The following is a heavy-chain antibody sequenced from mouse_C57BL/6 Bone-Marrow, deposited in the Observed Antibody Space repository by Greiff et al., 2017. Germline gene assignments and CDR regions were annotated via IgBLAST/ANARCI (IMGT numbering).Heavy chain of an antibody. CDR3: ARDDGFSWFAY. J-gene: IGHJ3*01. CDR1: GYTFTDYY. CDR2: INPYNGGT. D-gene: IGHD2-3*01. V-gene: IGHV1-19*01. Sequence: EVMLVESGPVLVKPGASVKMSCKASGYTFTDYYMNWVKQSHGKSLEWIGDINPYNGGTSYNQKFKGKATLTVDKSSSAAYMELNSLTSEDSAVYYCARDDGFSWFAYWGQGTLVTVSA.